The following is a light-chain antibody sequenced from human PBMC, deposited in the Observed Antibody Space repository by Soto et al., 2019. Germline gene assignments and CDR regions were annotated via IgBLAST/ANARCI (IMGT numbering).Light chain of an antibody. CDR3: CSYTSTTSAV. V-gene: IGLV2-14*01. Sequence: QSALTQPASVSGSPGQSITISCTGTSSDVGRYNYVSWFQQHPGKAPKLMIFEVSTRPSGVSNRFSGSKSGNTASLTISGPKFEEGADYYCCSYTSTTSAVFGGGPKVTAL. J-gene: IGLJ2*01. CDR2: EVS. CDR1: SSDVGRYNY.